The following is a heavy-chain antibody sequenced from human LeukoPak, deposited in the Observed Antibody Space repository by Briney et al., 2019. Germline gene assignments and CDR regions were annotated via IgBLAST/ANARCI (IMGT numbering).Heavy chain of an antibody. CDR1: GYSFTDYY. V-gene: IGHV1-2*02. J-gene: IGHJ4*02. CDR2: INPNSGGT. CDR3: ARDRTTVTIFDY. D-gene: IGHD4-11*01. Sequence: GASVKVSCKASGYSFTDYYIHWARQAPGQGLEWMGWINPNSGGTNYAQMFQGRVTMTWDTSISTAYMELSRLRSDDTAVYYCARDRTTVTIFDYWGQGTLVTVSS.